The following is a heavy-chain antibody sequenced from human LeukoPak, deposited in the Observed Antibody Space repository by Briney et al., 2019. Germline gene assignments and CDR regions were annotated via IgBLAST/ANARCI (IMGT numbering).Heavy chain of an antibody. J-gene: IGHJ6*02. Sequence: PGGSLRLSCAASGFTFSSYAMHWVRQAPGKGLEWVAVISYDGSNKYYADSVKGRFTISRDNAKNSLYLQMNSLRAEDTAVYYCARDQSRSWDTYATDVWGQGTTVTVSS. CDR3: ARDQSRSWDTYATDV. CDR1: GFTFSSYA. CDR2: ISYDGSNK. D-gene: IGHD6-13*01. V-gene: IGHV3-30-3*01.